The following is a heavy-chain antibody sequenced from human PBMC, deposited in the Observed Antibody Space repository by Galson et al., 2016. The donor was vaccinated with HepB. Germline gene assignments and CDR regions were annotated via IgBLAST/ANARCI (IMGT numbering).Heavy chain of an antibody. CDR1: GASISDSNC. J-gene: IGHJ5*02. Sequence: SETLSLTCAVSGASISDSNCWTWVRQVPEKGLEWLGEIYHTGTSNNNPFLSSRFTLSVDKSRNQFSLNVTSVTAADTAVYYCARASIIPVARMSFDPWGQGTLVTVSS. D-gene: IGHD2-2*01. V-gene: IGHV4-4*02. CDR2: IYHTGTS. CDR3: ARASIIPVARMSFDP.